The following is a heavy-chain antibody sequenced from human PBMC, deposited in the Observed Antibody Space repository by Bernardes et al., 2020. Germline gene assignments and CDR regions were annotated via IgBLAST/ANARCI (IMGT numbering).Heavy chain of an antibody. CDR3: AKDYSRGGLEWLFGRLNFDY. Sequence: GGSLRLSCAASGFTFDDYAMHWVRQAPGKGLEWVSGISWNSGSIGYADSVKGRFTISRDNAKNSLYLQMNSLRAEDTALYYCAKDYSRGGLEWLFGRLNFDYWGQGTLVTVSS. CDR2: ISWNSGSI. D-gene: IGHD3-3*01. V-gene: IGHV3-9*01. CDR1: GFTFDDYA. J-gene: IGHJ4*02.